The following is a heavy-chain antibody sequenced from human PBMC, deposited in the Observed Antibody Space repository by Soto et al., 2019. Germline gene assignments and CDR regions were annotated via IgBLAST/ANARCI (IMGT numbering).Heavy chain of an antibody. CDR2: ISAYNGNT. D-gene: IGHD1-7*01. Sequence: GASVKVSCKASGYTFTSYGISWVRQAPGQGLEWMGWISAYNGNTNYAQKLQGRVTMTTDTSTSTAYMELRSLRSDDTAVYYCARGELELDNYYYYYGMDVWGQGTTGTVSS. V-gene: IGHV1-18*04. CDR3: ARGELELDNYYYYYGMDV. J-gene: IGHJ6*02. CDR1: GYTFTSYG.